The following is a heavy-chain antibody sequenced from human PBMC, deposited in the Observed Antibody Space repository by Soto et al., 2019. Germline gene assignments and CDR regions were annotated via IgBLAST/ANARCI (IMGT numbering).Heavy chain of an antibody. Sequence: GASVKVSCKASGGTFSSYAVSWVRQAPGQGLESVGGIIPISGTANYGQKFQGRVTITADESTTTAYMELNSLTSEDTAVYYCARFCSSTSCFTFKEGYYHYYGMDVWGQGTTVTVPS. D-gene: IGHD2-2*01. CDR1: GGTFSSYA. CDR2: IIPISGTA. V-gene: IGHV1-69*13. CDR3: ARFCSSTSCFTFKEGYYHYYGMDV. J-gene: IGHJ6*02.